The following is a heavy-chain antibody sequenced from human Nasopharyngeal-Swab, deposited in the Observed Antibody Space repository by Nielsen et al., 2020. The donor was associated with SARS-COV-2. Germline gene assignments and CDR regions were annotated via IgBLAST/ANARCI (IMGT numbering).Heavy chain of an antibody. D-gene: IGHD4-17*01. Sequence: SETLSLTCSVSGASISNRTYYWGWIRQSPEKGLQWIGTVFSTGTYYNPSLQSRVTISVDTSKNQFSLKLTSVTAADTAVYYCVRDESGDYLGLPFDSWGPGTLVTVSS. CDR3: VRDESGDYLGLPFDS. J-gene: IGHJ4*02. V-gene: IGHV4-39*07. CDR1: GASISNRTYY. CDR2: VFSTGT.